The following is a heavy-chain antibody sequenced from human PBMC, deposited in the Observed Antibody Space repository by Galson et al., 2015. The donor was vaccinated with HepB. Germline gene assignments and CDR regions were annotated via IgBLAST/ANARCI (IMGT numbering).Heavy chain of an antibody. J-gene: IGHJ2*01. CDR3: ARDGYSSSRYVRYFDL. Sequence: SLRLSCAASGFTVSSNYMSWVRQAPGKGLEWVSVICSGGSTYYADSAKGRFTISRDNSKNTLYLQMNSLRDEDTAGDYCARDGYSSSRYVRYFDLWGRGTLVTVSS. CDR2: ICSGGST. V-gene: IGHV3-66*01. CDR1: GFTVSSNY. D-gene: IGHD6-13*01.